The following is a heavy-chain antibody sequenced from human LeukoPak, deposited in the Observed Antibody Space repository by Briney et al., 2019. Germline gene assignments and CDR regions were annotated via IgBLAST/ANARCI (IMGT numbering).Heavy chain of an antibody. CDR1: GFTFSSYG. CDR2: ISGSGSTI. D-gene: IGHD1-26*01. Sequence: GGSLRLSCAAPGFTFSSYGMSWVRQAPGKGLEWVSAISGSGSTIHYADSVKGRLTISRDNAKDSLYLQMNSLRAEDTAVYYCASYIVGPTLDYWGQGTLVTVSS. V-gene: IGHV3-48*04. CDR3: ASYIVGPTLDY. J-gene: IGHJ4*02.